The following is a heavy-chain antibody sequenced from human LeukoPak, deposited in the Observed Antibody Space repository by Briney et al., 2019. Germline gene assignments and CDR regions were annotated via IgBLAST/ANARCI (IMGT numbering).Heavy chain of an antibody. CDR1: GGSLSGYY. D-gene: IGHD1-26*01. CDR2: INHSGST. Sequence: SETLSLTCAVYGGSLSGYYWSWIRQPPGKGLEWIGEINHSGSTNYNPSLKSRVTISVDTSKNQFSLKVSSVTAADTAVYYCARGYNRGSYYNYWGQGTLVTVSS. J-gene: IGHJ4*02. CDR3: ARGYNRGSYYNY. V-gene: IGHV4-34*01.